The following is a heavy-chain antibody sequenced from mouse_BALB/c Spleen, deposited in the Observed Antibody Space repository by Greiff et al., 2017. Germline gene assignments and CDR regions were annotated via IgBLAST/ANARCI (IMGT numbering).Heavy chain of an antibody. V-gene: IGHV3-8*02. Sequence: EVKLMESGPSLVKPSQTLSLTCSVTGDSITSCYWNWIRKFPGNKLEYMGYISYSGSTYYNPSLKSRISITRDTSKNQYYLQLNSVTTEDTATYYCARFTTVVAKGWYFDVWGAGTTVTVSS. CDR3: ARFTTVVAKGWYFDV. CDR2: ISYSGST. D-gene: IGHD1-1*01. J-gene: IGHJ1*01. CDR1: GDSITSCY.